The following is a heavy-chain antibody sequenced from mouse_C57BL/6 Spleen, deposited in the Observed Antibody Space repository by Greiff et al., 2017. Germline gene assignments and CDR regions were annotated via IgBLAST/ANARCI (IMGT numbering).Heavy chain of an antibody. CDR2: FNPNNGGT. D-gene: IGHD1-1*01. CDR3: ARRSTTVVATSHCYFDV. CDR1: GYTFTDYN. Sequence: VQLQQSGPELVKPGASVKIPCKASGYTFTDYNMDWVKQSHGKSLEWIGDFNPNNGGTIYTQKFKGKATLTVDKSSSTAYMELRSLTSEDTAVYDCARRSTTVVATSHCYFDVWGTGTTVTVSS. V-gene: IGHV1-18*01. J-gene: IGHJ1*03.